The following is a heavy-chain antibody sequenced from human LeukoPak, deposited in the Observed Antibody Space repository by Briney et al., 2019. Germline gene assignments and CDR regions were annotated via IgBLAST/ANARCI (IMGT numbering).Heavy chain of an antibody. V-gene: IGHV1-2*02. J-gene: IGHJ4*02. CDR3: ARPGSGSYYLDY. D-gene: IGHD3-10*01. Sequence: GASVKVSCKASGYTFTGYYMHWVRQAPGQGLEWMGWINPNSGGTNYAQKFQGRVAMTRDTSISTAYMGLSRLRSDDTAVYYCARPGSGSYYLDYWGQGTLVTVSS. CDR1: GYTFTGYY. CDR2: INPNSGGT.